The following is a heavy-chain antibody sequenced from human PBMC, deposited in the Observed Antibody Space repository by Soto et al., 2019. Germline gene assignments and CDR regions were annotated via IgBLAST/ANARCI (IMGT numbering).Heavy chain of an antibody. CDR3: ARVTPDHDYVADY. Sequence: ETLSLTCAVSGGSISSSNWWRWVRQPPGKGLAWIGEIYHSGSTNYNPSLKSRVTISVSKSKNQFSPKLSSVTAADTPVYYVARVTPDHDYVADYGGQGTLVTVSS. D-gene: IGHD4-17*01. CDR1: GGSISSSNW. J-gene: IGHJ4*02. CDR2: IYHSGST. V-gene: IGHV4-4*02.